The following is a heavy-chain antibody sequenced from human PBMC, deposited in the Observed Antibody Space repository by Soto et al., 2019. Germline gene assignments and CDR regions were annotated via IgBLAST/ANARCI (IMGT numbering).Heavy chain of an antibody. CDR3: AKVSGYCSSTSCYGYYYYGMDV. CDR2: ISSSSSTI. D-gene: IGHD2-2*01. V-gene: IGHV3-48*01. CDR1: GFTFSSYS. J-gene: IGHJ6*02. Sequence: GGSLRLSCAASGFTFSSYSMNWVRQAPGKGLEWVSYISSSSSTIYYADSVKGRFTISRDNSKNTLYLQMNSLRAEDTAVYYCAKVSGYCSSTSCYGYYYYGMDVWGQGTTVTVSS.